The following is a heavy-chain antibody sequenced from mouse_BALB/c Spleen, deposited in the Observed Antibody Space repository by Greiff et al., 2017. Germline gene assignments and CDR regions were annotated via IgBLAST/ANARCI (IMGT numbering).Heavy chain of an antibody. CDR2: ISSGSSTI. CDR1: GFTFSSFG. CDR3: ARFIRDSYFDV. Sequence: EVKLMESGGGLVQPGGSRKLSCAASGFTFSSFGMHWVRQAPEKGLEWVAYISSGSSTIYYADTVKGRFTISRDNPKNTLFLQMTSLRSEDTAMYYCARFIRDSYFDVWGAGTTVTVSS. J-gene: IGHJ1*01. V-gene: IGHV5-17*02. D-gene: IGHD1-2*01.